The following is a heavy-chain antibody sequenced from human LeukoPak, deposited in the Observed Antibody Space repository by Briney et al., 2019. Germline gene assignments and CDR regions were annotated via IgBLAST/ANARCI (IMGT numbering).Heavy chain of an antibody. CDR1: GXTFSSYS. CDR3: ARDNEYCTGGTCRLDY. V-gene: IGHV3-48*01. CDR2: ISSSSSTI. D-gene: IGHD2-15*01. Sequence: PGGSLRLSCAVSGXTFSSYSMNWVRQAPGKGLEWLSYISSSSSTIFYADSVKGRFTISRDNAKNSLYLQMNSLRAEDTAVYYCARDNEYCTGGTCRLDYWGQGALVTVSS. J-gene: IGHJ4*02.